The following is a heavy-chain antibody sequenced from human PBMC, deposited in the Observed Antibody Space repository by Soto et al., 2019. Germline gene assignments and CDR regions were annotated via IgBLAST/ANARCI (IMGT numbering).Heavy chain of an antibody. D-gene: IGHD3-3*01. CDR1: GFTFSSYS. J-gene: IGHJ3*02. CDR2: ISSSSSTI. Sequence: GGSLRLSCAASGFTFSSYSMNWVRQAPGKGLEWVSYISSSSSTIYYADSVKGRFTISRDNAKNSLYLQMNSLRDEDTAVYYCARDREAVLRFLEWLLPDAFDIWGQGTMVTVSS. V-gene: IGHV3-48*02. CDR3: ARDREAVLRFLEWLLPDAFDI.